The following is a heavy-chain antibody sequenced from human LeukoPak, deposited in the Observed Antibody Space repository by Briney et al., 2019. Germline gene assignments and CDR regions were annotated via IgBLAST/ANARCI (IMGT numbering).Heavy chain of an antibody. CDR3: ASGSGDFDS. CDR2: IKQDGTEK. V-gene: IGHV3-7*01. CDR1: GFTFTTYW. Sequence: GGSLRLSCAASGFTFTTYWMSWVRQAPGKGLEWVANIKQDGTEKYYVDSVKGRFTISRDNAKNSLYLQMNSLRAEDTAVYYCASGSGDFDSWGQGTLVTVSS. D-gene: IGHD3-10*01. J-gene: IGHJ4*02.